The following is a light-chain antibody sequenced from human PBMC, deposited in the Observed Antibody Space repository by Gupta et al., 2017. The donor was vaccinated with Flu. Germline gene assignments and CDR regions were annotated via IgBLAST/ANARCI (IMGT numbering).Light chain of an antibody. CDR2: KAS. J-gene: IGKJ4*01. V-gene: IGKV1-5*03. Sequence: DIQMTQSPSTLSASVGDRVTITCRASQNINNWLAWYQQKPGKAPNLLIYKASSLESGVPSRFSGSGSGTEFTLTISTLQPDDFATYYCQQYHTNPRTFGRGTKVEIK. CDR3: QQYHTNPRT. CDR1: QNINNW.